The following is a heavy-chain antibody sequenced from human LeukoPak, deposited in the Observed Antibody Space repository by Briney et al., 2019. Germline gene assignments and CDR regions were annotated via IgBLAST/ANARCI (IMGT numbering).Heavy chain of an antibody. CDR3: ARYESGSYLDY. Sequence: SETPSLTCTVSNGSINNYYWSWIRQPPGKGLEWIGYIYPSGNTNYNPSLKSRISISIDTSKNQFSLKLSSVTAADTAVYYCARYESGSYLDYWGQGTLVTVSS. J-gene: IGHJ4*02. V-gene: IGHV4-4*08. D-gene: IGHD1-26*01. CDR1: NGSINNYY. CDR2: IYPSGNT.